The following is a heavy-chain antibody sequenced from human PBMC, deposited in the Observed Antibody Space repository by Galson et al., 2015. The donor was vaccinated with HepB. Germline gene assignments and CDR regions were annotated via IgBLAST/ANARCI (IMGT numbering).Heavy chain of an antibody. D-gene: IGHD6-6*01. CDR3: ARGSIAVRGGPNWFDP. CDR1: GGSISSGGYY. J-gene: IGHJ5*02. Sequence: TLSLTCTVSGGSISSGGYYWSWIRQHPGKGLEWIGYIYYSGSTYYSPSLKSRVTISADTSKNQFSLKLSSVTAADTAVYYCARGSIAVRGGPNWFDPWGQGTLVTVSS. V-gene: IGHV4-31*03. CDR2: IYYSGST.